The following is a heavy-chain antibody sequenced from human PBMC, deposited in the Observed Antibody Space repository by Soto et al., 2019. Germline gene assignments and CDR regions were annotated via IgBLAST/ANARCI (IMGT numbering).Heavy chain of an antibody. CDR2: IYPGDSDT. V-gene: IGHV5-51*01. CDR3: ERLGSNPSGYYYFDY. CDR1: GNDFPYNW. D-gene: IGHD5-12*01. J-gene: IGHJ4*01. Sequence: GESLKISCKVPGNDFPYNWIGWVRQMPGKGLEWMGIIYPGDSDTKYSPSSRGQVTISADKSITTAFLQWTSLKASDTAMYYCERLGSNPSGYYYFDYWGQGTLVTVSS.